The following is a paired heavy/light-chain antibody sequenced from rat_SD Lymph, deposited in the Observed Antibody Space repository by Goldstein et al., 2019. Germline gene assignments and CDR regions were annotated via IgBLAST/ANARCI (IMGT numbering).Light chain of an antibody. CDR2: LAT. Sequence: DTVMTQSPASMSTSVGERVTVNCKASQSVGTVVAWFQQKPGQSPKRLIYLATNRHTGVPDRFTGSGFGRDFTLTISNVEAEDLAVYYCLQYDSIPPTFGGGTKLELK. V-gene: IGKV6S9*01. J-gene: IGKJ1*01. CDR3: LQYDSIPPT. CDR1: QSVGTV.
Heavy chain of an antibody. D-gene: IGHD1-2*01. CDR2: ISTSGGST. CDR3: TRAKEAAISTRYFDY. CDR1: GFTFSSFP. J-gene: IGHJ2*01. V-gene: IGHV5-46*01. Sequence: EVQLVESGGGLVQPGRSMKLSCAASGFTFSSFPMAWVRQAPTKGLEWVATISTSGGSTYYRDSVKGRFTISRDNAKSTLYLQMNSLRSEDTATYYCTRAKEAAISTRYFDYWGQGVMVTVSS.